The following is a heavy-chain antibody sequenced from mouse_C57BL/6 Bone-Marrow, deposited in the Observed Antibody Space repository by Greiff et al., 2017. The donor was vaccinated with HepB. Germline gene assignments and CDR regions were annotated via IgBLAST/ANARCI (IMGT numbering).Heavy chain of an antibody. Sequence: DVKLVESGGDLVKPGGSLKLSCAASGFTFSSYGMSWVRQTPDKRLEWVATISSGGSYTYYPDSVKGRFTISRDNAKNTLYLQMSSLKSEDTAMYYCARRNDYDGGGFDYWGQGTTLTVSS. CDR3: ARRNDYDGGGFDY. V-gene: IGHV5-6*02. J-gene: IGHJ2*01. CDR1: GFTFSSYG. D-gene: IGHD2-4*01. CDR2: ISSGGSYT.